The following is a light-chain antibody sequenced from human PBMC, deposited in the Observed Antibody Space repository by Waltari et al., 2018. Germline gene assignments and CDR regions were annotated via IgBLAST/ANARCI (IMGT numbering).Light chain of an antibody. CDR2: WAS. CDR3: QQYYSTRT. Sequence: DLVMTPSPDSLSVSLGERATINCKSSQSVLYSSNNKNYLAWYQQKPGQPPKLRIYWASTRESGVPDRFSGSGSGTDFTLTISSLQAEDVAVYYCQQYYSTRTFGQGTKVEIK. J-gene: IGKJ1*01. CDR1: QSVLYSSNNKNY. V-gene: IGKV4-1*01.